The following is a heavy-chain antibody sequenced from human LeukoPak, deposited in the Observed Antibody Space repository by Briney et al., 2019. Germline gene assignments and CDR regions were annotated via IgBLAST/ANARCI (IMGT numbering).Heavy chain of an antibody. CDR3: AKSSGYSSTWEVDY. V-gene: IGHV3-30*04. J-gene: IGHJ4*02. D-gene: IGHD6-13*01. Sequence: PGRSLRLSCAASGFIFSSYAMHWVRQAPGKGLEWVAVISYDGSNKYYADSVKGRFTISRDNSKNTLYLQMNSLRAEDTAVYYCAKSSGYSSTWEVDYWGQGTLVTVSS. CDR2: ISYDGSNK. CDR1: GFIFSSYA.